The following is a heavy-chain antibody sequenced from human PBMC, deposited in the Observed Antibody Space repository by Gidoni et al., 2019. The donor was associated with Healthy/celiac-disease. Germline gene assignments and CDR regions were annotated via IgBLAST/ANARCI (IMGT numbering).Heavy chain of an antibody. CDR3: ARVSINYYFDY. D-gene: IGHD2-21*01. V-gene: IGHV3-64*01. CDR1: AFTFSSYA. J-gene: IGHJ4*02. CDR2: ISSNGGST. Sequence: EVQLVESGGGLVQPGGSLRLSCPAPAFTFSSYAMHWGRQAPGQGLAYVSAISSNGGSTYYANSVKGRFTISRDNSKNTLYRQMGSLRAEDMAVYYCARVSINYYFDYWGQGTLVTVSS.